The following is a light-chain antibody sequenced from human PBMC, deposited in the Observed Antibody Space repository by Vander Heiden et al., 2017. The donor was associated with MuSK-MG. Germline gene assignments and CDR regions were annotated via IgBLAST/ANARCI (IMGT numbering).Light chain of an antibody. Sequence: EIVLTQSPGILSLSPGEGATLSCRASQSLDNKYLAWLQQRPGQAPRLLIYGASNRAKGVPDRFSGSGSGTDFTLTISRLEPAAFAVYYCQQDESLPLSFGGGTKVEIK. CDR2: GAS. J-gene: IGKJ4*01. CDR1: QSLDNKY. CDR3: QQDESLPLS. V-gene: IGKV3-20*01.